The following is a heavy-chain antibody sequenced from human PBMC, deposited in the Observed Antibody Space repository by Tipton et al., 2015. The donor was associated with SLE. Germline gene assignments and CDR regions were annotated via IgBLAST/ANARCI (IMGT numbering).Heavy chain of an antibody. V-gene: IGHV3-30*02. CDR1: GFTFSSYG. CDR3: ARPTYSSGWYYFDY. J-gene: IGHJ4*02. D-gene: IGHD6-19*01. Sequence: GSLRLSCAASGFTFSSYGMHWVRQAPGKGLEWVAFIRYDGSNKYYADSVKGRFTISRDNSKNTLYLQMNSLRAEDTAVYYCARPTYSSGWYYFDYWGQGTLVTVSS. CDR2: IRYDGSNK.